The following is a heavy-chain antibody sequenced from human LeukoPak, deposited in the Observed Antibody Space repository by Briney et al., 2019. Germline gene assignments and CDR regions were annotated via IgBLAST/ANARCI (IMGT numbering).Heavy chain of an antibody. CDR2: INHSGST. CDR3: ARDLVVATISPWFDP. CDR1: GGSFSGYY. J-gene: IGHJ5*02. D-gene: IGHD5-12*01. Sequence: SETLSLTCAVYGGSFSGYYWSWIRQPPGKGLEWIGEINHSGSTNYNPSLKSRVTISVDTSKNQFSLKLSSVTAADTAVYYCARDLVVATISPWFDPWGQGTLVTVSS. V-gene: IGHV4-34*01.